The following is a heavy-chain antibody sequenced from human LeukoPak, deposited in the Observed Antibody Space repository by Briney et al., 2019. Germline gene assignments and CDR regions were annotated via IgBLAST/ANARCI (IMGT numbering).Heavy chain of an antibody. V-gene: IGHV3-23*01. J-gene: IGHJ1*01. CDR1: GFTFSSYA. D-gene: IGHD6-19*01. Sequence: PGGSLRLPCAASGFTFSSYAMSWVRQAPGKGLEWVSAISGSGGSTYYADSVKGRFTISRDNSKNTLYLQMNSLRAEDTAVYYCAKLGYSSGWYVLRTEYFQHWGQGTLVTVSS. CDR2: ISGSGGST. CDR3: AKLGYSSGWYVLRTEYFQH.